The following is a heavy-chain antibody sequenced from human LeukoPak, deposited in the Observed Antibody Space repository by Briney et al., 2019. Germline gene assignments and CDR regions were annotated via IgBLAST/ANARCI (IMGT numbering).Heavy chain of an antibody. J-gene: IGHJ4*02. D-gene: IGHD4-17*01. CDR3: ARGFTVTTFDY. CDR2: ISGSGGST. V-gene: IGHV3-23*01. CDR1: GFTFSSYA. Sequence: GGSLRLSCAASGFTFSSYAMSWVRQAPGKGLEWVSVISGSGGSTYYADSVKGRFTISRDNSKNTLYLKMNSLRAEDTAVYYCARGFTVTTFDYWGQGTLVTVSS.